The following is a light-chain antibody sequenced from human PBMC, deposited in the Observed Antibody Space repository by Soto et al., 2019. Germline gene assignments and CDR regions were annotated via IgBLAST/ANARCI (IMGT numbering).Light chain of an antibody. J-gene: IGKJ5*01. CDR2: GAS. V-gene: IGKV1-39*01. CDR3: QQTYSVPLP. CDR1: QSISIY. Sequence: IQMSQSPSSLSASAGDRVSISCRASQSISIYLNWYQQKPGKVPKLLIYGASTLQSEVPSRFSGSGSGTDFTLTISSLQPEDSATYFCQQTYSVPLPFGQGTRVEIK.